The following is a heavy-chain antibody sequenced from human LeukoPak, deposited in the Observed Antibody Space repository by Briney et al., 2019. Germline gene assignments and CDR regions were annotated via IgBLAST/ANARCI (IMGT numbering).Heavy chain of an antibody. J-gene: IGHJ5*02. CDR3: ANSRGYGSGNL. CDR1: GFTFSSYA. D-gene: IGHD3-10*01. V-gene: IGHV3-23*01. CDR2: ISGTADRT. Sequence: GGSLRLSCAASGFTFSSYAMSWVRQAPGKGLEWVSAISGTADRTYYVGSVKGRFTVSRDNSKNMLYLQMSGLRTEDTAAYYCANSRGYGSGNLWGQGTLVTVSS.